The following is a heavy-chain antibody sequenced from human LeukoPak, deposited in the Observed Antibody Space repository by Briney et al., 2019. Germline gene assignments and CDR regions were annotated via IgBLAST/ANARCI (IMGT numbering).Heavy chain of an antibody. J-gene: IGHJ4*02. Sequence: GGSLRLSCAVSGFTLSDYWMHWVRQAPGKGLVWVSHINLDGSWTGYADSVKGRFTFSKDDAKNTVYLQMNSLRAEDTAVYYCARDQGGGYSYGWQSFDYWGQGTLVAVSS. V-gene: IGHV3-74*01. CDR3: ARDQGGGYSYGWQSFDY. CDR2: INLDGSWT. D-gene: IGHD5-18*01. CDR1: GFTLSDYW.